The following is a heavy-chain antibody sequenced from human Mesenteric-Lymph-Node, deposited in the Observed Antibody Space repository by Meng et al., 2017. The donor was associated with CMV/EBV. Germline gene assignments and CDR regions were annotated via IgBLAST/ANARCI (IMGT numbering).Heavy chain of an antibody. J-gene: IGHJ4*02. CDR1: GGSFRCSY. V-gene: IGHV4-34*01. CDR3: ARHQRWLKSEGGFNY. D-gene: IGHD4-23*01. Sequence: QVHLQEWGAGLLKPPESLSLACAVYGGSFRCSYWSLTRQPPGKGLEWIGEINNSGSTTYNPSLKSRVTISVDTSKNQFSLKLSSVTAADTAVYYCARHQRWLKSEGGFNYWGQGTLVTVSS. CDR2: INNSGST.